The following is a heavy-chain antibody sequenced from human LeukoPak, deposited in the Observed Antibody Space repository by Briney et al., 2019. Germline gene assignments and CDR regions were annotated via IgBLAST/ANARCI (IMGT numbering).Heavy chain of an antibody. CDR3: VRRAVAGAIDY. D-gene: IGHD6-13*01. V-gene: IGHV1-18*01. CDR2: ISAYNGNT. J-gene: IGHJ4*01. Sequence: ASVKLTSTASGYTFTSYGISWVRQAPGQGLEWMGWISAYNGNTNYAQKLQGRVTMTTDTSTSTAYMELRSLRSDDTAVYYCVRRAVAGAIDYWGERWLVSVSS. CDR1: GYTFTSYG.